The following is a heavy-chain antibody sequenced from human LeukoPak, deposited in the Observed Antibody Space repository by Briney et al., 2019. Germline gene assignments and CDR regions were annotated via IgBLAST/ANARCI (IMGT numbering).Heavy chain of an antibody. J-gene: IGHJ6*02. CDR1: GYTFTSYG. V-gene: IGHV1-18*01. CDR3: ARVLGQAAANRMDV. CDR2: ISAYNGNT. D-gene: IGHD6-13*01. Sequence: ASVKVSCKASGYTFTSYGISWVRQAPGQGLEWMGWISAYNGNTNYAQKVQGRVTVTTDTSASTAYMELRSLRADDTAVYYCARVLGQAAANRMDVWGQGTTVTVSS.